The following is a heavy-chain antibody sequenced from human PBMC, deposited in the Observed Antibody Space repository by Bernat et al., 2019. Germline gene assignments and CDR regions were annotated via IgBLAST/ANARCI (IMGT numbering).Heavy chain of an antibody. CDR1: GFTFSGSA. D-gene: IGHD3-16*01. V-gene: IGHV3-73*01. Sequence: VQLVESGGGLVQPGGSLKLSCAASGFTFSGSAMHWVRQASGKGLEWVGRIRSKANSYATAYAASVKGRFTISRDDSKNTAYLQMNSLKTEDTAVYYCTGGSLYYFDYWGQGTLVTVSS. CDR2: IRSKANSYAT. J-gene: IGHJ4*02. CDR3: TGGSLYYFDY.